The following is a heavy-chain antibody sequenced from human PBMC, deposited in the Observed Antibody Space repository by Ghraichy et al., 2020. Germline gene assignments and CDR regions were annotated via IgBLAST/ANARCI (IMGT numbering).Heavy chain of an antibody. D-gene: IGHD3-10*01. CDR1: GYTFTSYG. CDR3: ARPQWMVRGVIPVGGGMDV. J-gene: IGHJ6*02. CDR2: ISAYNGNT. V-gene: IGHV1-18*01. Sequence: ASVKVSCKASGYTFTSYGISWVRQAPGQGLEWMGWISAYNGNTNYAQKLQGRVTMTTDTSTSTAYMELRSLRSDDTAVYYCARPQWMVRGVIPVGGGMDVWGQGTTVTVSS.